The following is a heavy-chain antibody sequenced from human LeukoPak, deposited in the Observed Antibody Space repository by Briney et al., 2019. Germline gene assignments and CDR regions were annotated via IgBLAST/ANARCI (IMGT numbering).Heavy chain of an antibody. CDR1: GGSLTSYY. Sequence: SETLSLTCTVSGGSLTSYYWSWVRQPPGKRLELIGYIYYTGSTNYNPSLRSRVTISVHTPKNQFSLKLSSVTAADTAVYYCARMSFYGSGTYSPLDYWGQGTLVAVSS. D-gene: IGHD3-10*01. J-gene: IGHJ4*02. V-gene: IGHV4-59*01. CDR3: ARMSFYGSGTYSPLDY. CDR2: IYYTGST.